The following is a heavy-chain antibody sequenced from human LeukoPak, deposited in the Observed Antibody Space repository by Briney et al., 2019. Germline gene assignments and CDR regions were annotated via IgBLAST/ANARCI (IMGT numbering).Heavy chain of an antibody. J-gene: IGHJ4*02. D-gene: IGHD4-17*01. CDR3: ASLTLMTTVTSVGY. V-gene: IGHV4-34*01. Sequence: PSETLSLTCTVSGGSFSGYYWTWIRQPPRKGLEWIGEISHSGSTTYSPSLRSRVTISLDTSSNQVSLKLTSMTAADTAVYYCASLTLMTTVTSVGYWGQGTLVTVSS. CDR2: ISHSGST. CDR1: GGSFSGYY.